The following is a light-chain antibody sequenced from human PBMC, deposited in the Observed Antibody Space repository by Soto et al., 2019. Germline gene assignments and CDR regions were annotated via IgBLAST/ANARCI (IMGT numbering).Light chain of an antibody. CDR3: CSYADVSSYV. Sequence: QSALTQPASVSGSPGQSITISCTGTSSNVGTYNLVSWYQQHPGEAPKLLIYEVSERHSGVSIRFTASKSGNTASLTISGLQAEDEADYYCCSYADVSSYVFGTGTKLTVL. CDR1: SSNVGTYNL. CDR2: EVS. J-gene: IGLJ1*01. V-gene: IGLV2-23*02.